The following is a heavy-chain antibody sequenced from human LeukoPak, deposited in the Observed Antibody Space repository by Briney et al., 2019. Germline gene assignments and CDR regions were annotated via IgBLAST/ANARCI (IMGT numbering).Heavy chain of an antibody. D-gene: IGHD3-9*01. V-gene: IGHV3-7*01. CDR2: MKQDGSKQ. CDR3: ARILTGYDAFDY. CDR1: GFTFSSYW. J-gene: IGHJ4*02. Sequence: GGSLRLSCAASGFTFSSYWMSWVRQAPGKGLEWVANMKQDGSKQYYVDSVKGRFTISRDNAKNSLYLQMNSLRAEDTAVYYCARILTGYDAFDYWGQGTLVTVSS.